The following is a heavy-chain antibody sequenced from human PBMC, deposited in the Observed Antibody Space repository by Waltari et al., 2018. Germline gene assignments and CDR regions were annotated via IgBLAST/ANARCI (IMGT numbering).Heavy chain of an antibody. J-gene: IGHJ3*02. Sequence: QVQLQQWGAGLLKPSETLSLTCAVYGGSFSGYYWSWIRQPPGKGLEWIGEINPSGSTNYNPSLKSRVTISVDTSKNQFSLKLSSVTAADTAVYYCARPLSDNDYGEFSDAFDIWGQGTMVTVSS. CDR1: GGSFSGYY. D-gene: IGHD4-17*01. V-gene: IGHV4-34*01. CDR3: ARPLSDNDYGEFSDAFDI. CDR2: INPSGST.